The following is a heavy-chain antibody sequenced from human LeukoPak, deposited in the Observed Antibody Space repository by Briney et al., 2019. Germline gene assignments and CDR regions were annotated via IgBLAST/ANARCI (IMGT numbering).Heavy chain of an antibody. D-gene: IGHD2-15*01. CDR2: VSSGGDYT. Sequence: GGSLRLSCAASGFTFPNHAMSWVRQAPGKGLEWVSSVSSGGDYTYYGDSVKGRFTISRDNSKNTVHMQLNRLTAEDTALYYCVREDIDVLDSPPPAEFMPHWGHGTLVIVSS. CDR1: GFTFPNHA. V-gene: IGHV3-23*01. CDR3: VREDIDVLDSPPPAEFMPH. J-gene: IGHJ1*01.